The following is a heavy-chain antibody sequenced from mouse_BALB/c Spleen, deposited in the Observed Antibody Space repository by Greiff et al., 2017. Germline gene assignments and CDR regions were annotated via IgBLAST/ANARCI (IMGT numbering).Heavy chain of an antibody. D-gene: IGHD2-10*01. Sequence: EVQGVESGGGLVQPGGSRKLSCAASGFTFSSFGMHWVRQAPEKGLEWVAYISSGSSTIYYADTVKGRFTISRDNPKNTLFLQMTSLRSEDTAMYYCASTYYGNTAWFAYWGQGTLVTVSA. V-gene: IGHV5-17*02. CDR2: ISSGSSTI. J-gene: IGHJ3*01. CDR3: ASTYYGNTAWFAY. CDR1: GFTFSSFG.